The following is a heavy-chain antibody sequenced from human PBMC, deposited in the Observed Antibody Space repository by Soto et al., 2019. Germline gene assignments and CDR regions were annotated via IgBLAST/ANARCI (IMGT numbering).Heavy chain of an antibody. CDR3: AKATVNTIQEYYGMDV. CDR1: GFTFSSYA. Sequence: PGGSLRLSCAASGFTFSSYAMGWVRQAPGKGLEWVSAISGSGGSTYYADSVKGRFTISRDNSKNTLYLQMNSLRAEDTAVYYCAKATVNTIQEYYGMDVWGQGNTVTVSS. D-gene: IGHD4-4*01. V-gene: IGHV3-23*01. J-gene: IGHJ6*02. CDR2: ISGSGGST.